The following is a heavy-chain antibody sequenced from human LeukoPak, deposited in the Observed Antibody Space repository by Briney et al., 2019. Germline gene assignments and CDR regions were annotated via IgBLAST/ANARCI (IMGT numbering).Heavy chain of an antibody. V-gene: IGHV4-59*01. D-gene: IGHD5-18*01. CDR2: IYYSGST. Sequence: SETLSLTCTVSGGSISSYYWSWIRQPPGKGLEWIGYIYYSGSTNYNPSLKSRVTISVDTSKNQFSLKLSSVTAADTAVYYCARARAGYIYGHLGYWGQGPAVT. CDR1: GGSISSYY. J-gene: IGHJ4*02. CDR3: ARARAGYIYGHLGY.